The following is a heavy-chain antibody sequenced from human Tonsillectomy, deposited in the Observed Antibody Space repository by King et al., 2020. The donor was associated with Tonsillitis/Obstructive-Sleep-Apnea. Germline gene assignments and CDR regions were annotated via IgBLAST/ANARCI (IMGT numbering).Heavy chain of an antibody. V-gene: IGHV3-7*01. D-gene: IGHD3-3*01. Sequence: VQLVESGGGLVQPGGSLRLFCAASGFTFSSYWMSWVRQAPGKGLEWVANIKKDGNEKFYVDSVKGRFTISRDNAKNSLYLQMNSLRAEDTAVYYCAREFGVVNLYDYWGQGILVTVSS. CDR2: IKKDGNEK. J-gene: IGHJ4*02. CDR3: AREFGVVNLYDY. CDR1: GFTFSSYW.